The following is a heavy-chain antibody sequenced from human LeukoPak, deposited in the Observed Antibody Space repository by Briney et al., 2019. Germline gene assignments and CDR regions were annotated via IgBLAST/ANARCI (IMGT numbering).Heavy chain of an antibody. V-gene: IGHV3-11*01. CDR3: ASALAVAGLFDY. Sequence: TGGSLRLSCAASGFTFSHYYMSWIRKPPGKGLEWVSYISSSGSTISYADSVKGRFTISRDNAKNSLYLQMNSLRAEDTAVYYCASALAVAGLFDYWGQGTLVTVSS. D-gene: IGHD6-19*01. CDR1: GFTFSHYY. J-gene: IGHJ4*02. CDR2: ISSSGSTI.